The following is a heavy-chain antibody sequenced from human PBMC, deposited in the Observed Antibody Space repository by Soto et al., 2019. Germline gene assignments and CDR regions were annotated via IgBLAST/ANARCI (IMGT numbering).Heavy chain of an antibody. D-gene: IGHD2-15*01. J-gene: IGHJ3*02. Sequence: GGSLRLPCAASGFTFSDYYMSWIRQAPGKGLEWVSYISSSDSTIYYADSVKGRFTISRDNAKNSLYLQMNSLRAEDTAVYYCARVAAGLGCSGGSCYFGAFDIWGQGTMVTVSS. CDR2: ISSSDSTI. CDR1: GFTFSDYY. V-gene: IGHV3-11*01. CDR3: ARVAAGLGCSGGSCYFGAFDI.